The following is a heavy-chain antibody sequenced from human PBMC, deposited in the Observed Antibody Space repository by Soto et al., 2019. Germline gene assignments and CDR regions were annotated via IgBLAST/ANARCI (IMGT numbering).Heavy chain of an antibody. J-gene: IGHJ5*02. D-gene: IGHD6-13*01. CDR3: ARDQGVAAAGITWFDP. Sequence: LSLTCTVSGASMNSYHWSWIRQPAGKGLEWIGHIHSGGSTNYNPSLKSRVTMSVDTSNNQFSLRLMSLTAADTAVYYCARDQGVAAAGITWFDPWGQGSLVTVSS. CDR1: GASMNSYH. CDR2: IHSGGST. V-gene: IGHV4-4*07.